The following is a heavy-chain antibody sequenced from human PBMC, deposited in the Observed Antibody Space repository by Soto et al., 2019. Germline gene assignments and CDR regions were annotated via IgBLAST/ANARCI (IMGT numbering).Heavy chain of an antibody. Sequence: QVQLVESGGGVVQPGRSLRLSCAASGFTFSSYAMHWVRQAPGKGLEWVAVISYDGSNKYYADSVKGRFTISRDNSKNTLYLQMNSLRAEDTAVYYCARDGALNSLDYWGQGTLVTVSS. CDR1: GFTFSSYA. V-gene: IGHV3-30-3*01. J-gene: IGHJ4*02. CDR2: ISYDGSNK. D-gene: IGHD3-16*01. CDR3: ARDGALNSLDY.